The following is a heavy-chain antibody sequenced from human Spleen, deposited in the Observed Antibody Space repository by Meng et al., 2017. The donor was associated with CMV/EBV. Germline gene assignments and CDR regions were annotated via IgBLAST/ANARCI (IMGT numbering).Heavy chain of an antibody. Sequence: GESLKISCLASGFTFTSYAMNWVRQAPGKGLEFVSTITGRSGDTYHADSLRGRFTISRDNSKNTLYVQMNDLRAEDTALYYCAKEPREGEFGYWGQGTLVTVSS. V-gene: IGHV3-23*01. CDR3: AKEPREGEFGY. CDR2: ITGRSGDT. D-gene: IGHD3-16*01. CDR1: GFTFTSYA. J-gene: IGHJ4*02.